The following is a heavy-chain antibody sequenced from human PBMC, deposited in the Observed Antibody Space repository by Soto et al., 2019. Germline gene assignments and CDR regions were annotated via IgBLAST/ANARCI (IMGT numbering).Heavy chain of an antibody. CDR2: IYPGDSDT. Sequence: EFLKTSFKGSGYSFVSYWIAWVRQMPGKGLEWMGSIYPGDSDTTYSPSIQGQVTISADKSSTTVYLQWNTLKASDTAMYYCAKTDGYEVEYWGQGTQVTVSS. CDR3: AKTDGYEVEY. CDR1: GYSFVSYW. V-gene: IGHV5-51*01. D-gene: IGHD5-18*01. J-gene: IGHJ4*02.